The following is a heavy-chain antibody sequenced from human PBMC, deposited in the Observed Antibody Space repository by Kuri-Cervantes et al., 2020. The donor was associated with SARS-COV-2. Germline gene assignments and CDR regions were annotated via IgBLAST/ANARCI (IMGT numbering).Heavy chain of an antibody. D-gene: IGHD3-3*01. J-gene: IGHJ6*03. CDR1: GGTFSSYA. CDR3: ARGGQHYDFWSGYPTDYYYYMDV. CDR2: INPSGGST. V-gene: IGHV1-46*01. Sequence: ASVKVSCKASGGTFSSYAISWVRQAPGQGLEWMGIINPSGGSTSYAQKFQGRVTMTRDTSTSTVYMELSSLRSEDTAVYYCARGGQHYDFWSGYPTDYYYYMDVWGKGTTVTVSS.